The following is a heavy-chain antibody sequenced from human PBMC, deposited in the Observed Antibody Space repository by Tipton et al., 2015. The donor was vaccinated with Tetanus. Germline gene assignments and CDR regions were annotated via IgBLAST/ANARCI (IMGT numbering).Heavy chain of an antibody. CDR3: AREYTYYYDSSGYAFDI. V-gene: IGHV3-7*03. J-gene: IGHJ3*02. CDR1: GFSFSTYW. D-gene: IGHD3-22*01. CDR2: IKQDGSVK. Sequence: SLRLSCAASGFSFSTYWMSWVRQAPGKGLEWVANIKQDGSVKNYVDSVKGRFTISRDNAKNSLYLQMNNLRAEDTAVYYCAREYTYYYDSSGYAFDIWGQGTMVTVSS.